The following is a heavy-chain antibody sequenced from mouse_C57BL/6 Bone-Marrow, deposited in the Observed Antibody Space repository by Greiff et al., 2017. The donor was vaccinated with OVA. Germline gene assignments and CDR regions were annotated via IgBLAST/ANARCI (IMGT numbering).Heavy chain of an antibody. CDR1: GYAFSSSW. Sequence: VQLQQSGPELVKPGASVKISCKASGYAFSSSWMNWVKQRPGKGLEWIGRIYPGDGDTNYNGKFKGKATLTADKSSSTAYMQLSSLTSEDSAVYFCARDRCSYAFAYWGQGTLVTVSA. V-gene: IGHV1-82*01. CDR2: IYPGDGDT. D-gene: IGHD2-12*01. J-gene: IGHJ3*01. CDR3: ARDRCSYAFAY.